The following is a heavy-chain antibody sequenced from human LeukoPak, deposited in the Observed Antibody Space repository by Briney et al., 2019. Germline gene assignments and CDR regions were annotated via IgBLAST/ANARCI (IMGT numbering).Heavy chain of an antibody. CDR1: GGSISSYY. J-gene: IGHJ3*02. CDR2: IYYSGST. D-gene: IGHD3-3*01. Sequence: SETLSLTCTVSGGSISSYYWSWIRQPPGKGLEWIGYIYYSGSTNYNPSLKSRVTISVDTSKNQFSLKLSSVTAADTAVYYCARDIRRAIFGVVYPGAFDIWGQGTMVTVSS. CDR3: ARDIRRAIFGVVYPGAFDI. V-gene: IGHV4-59*01.